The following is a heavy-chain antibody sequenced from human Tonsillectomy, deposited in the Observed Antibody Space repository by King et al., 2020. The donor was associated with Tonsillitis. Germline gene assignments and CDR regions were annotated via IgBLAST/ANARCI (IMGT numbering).Heavy chain of an antibody. J-gene: IGHJ1*01. CDR3: ARETFTSGFFQH. V-gene: IGHV3-21*04. D-gene: IGHD2/OR15-2a*01. CDR1: GFTFSGYG. CDR2: ITSSSKYI. Sequence: QLVQSGGGLVKPGGSLRLSCAASGFTFSGYGMNWVRQAPGKGLGWVSSITSSSKYIFFSVSVKDRFTISRDNAMNSLYLQMNILRAEDTAVYYCARETFTSGFFQHWGQGTLVTVSS.